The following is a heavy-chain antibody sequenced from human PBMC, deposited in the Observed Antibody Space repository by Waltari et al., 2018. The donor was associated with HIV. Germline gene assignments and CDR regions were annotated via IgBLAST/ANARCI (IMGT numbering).Heavy chain of an antibody. J-gene: IGHJ4*02. CDR2: ISTDGSDT. V-gene: IGHV3-74*01. CDR3: TRDLSTYGHEFDD. Sequence: EVQLVESGGDFVQPGGSLRLSCAASGFNFRSYWMHWIRQIPGKGLVVVSHISTDGSDTSYLESVKGRFTISRDNAKNTLYLQMNSLRVEDTAIYYCTRDLSTYGHEFDDWGQGTLVTVAS. CDR1: GFNFRSYW. D-gene: IGHD3-16*01.